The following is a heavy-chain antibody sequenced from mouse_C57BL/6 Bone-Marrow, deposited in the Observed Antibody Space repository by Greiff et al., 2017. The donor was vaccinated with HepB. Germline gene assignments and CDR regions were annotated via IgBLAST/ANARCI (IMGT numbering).Heavy chain of an antibody. CDR1: GYTFTSYW. Sequence: QVQLQQPGAELVKPGASVKMSCKASGYTFTSYWITWVKQRPGQGLEWIGDIYPGSGSTNYNEKFKSKATLTVDTSSSTAYMQLSSLTSEDSAVYYCAREGKLLRSPGYFDVWGTGTTVTVSS. CDR2: IYPGSGST. J-gene: IGHJ1*03. CDR3: AREGKLLRSPGYFDV. D-gene: IGHD1-1*01. V-gene: IGHV1-55*01.